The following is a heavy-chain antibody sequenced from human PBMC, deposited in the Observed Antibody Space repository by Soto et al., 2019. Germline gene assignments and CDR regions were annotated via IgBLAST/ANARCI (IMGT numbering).Heavy chain of an antibody. Sequence: QVQLVQSGAEVKKPGSSVKVSCKASGGTFSSYAVSWVRQAPGQGLEWMGGIIPIFGTANYAQKFQGRVTINADKSTSTAYMELSSLRSEDTAVYYCARGYQSSSWYHYFQHWGQGTLVTVSS. V-gene: IGHV1-69*06. CDR3: ARGYQSSSWYHYFQH. J-gene: IGHJ1*01. CDR1: GGTFSSYA. D-gene: IGHD6-13*01. CDR2: IIPIFGTA.